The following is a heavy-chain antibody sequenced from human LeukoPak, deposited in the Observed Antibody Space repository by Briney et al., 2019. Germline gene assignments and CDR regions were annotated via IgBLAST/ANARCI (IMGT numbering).Heavy chain of an antibody. Sequence: GGSLRLSCAASGFTFSSYSMNWVREAPGKGLEWVSSISSSSSYIYYADSVKGRFTISRDNAKNSLYLQMNSLRAEDTAVYYCARAVSGSYLEYWGQGTLVTVSS. CDR3: ARAVSGSYLEY. CDR1: GFTFSSYS. J-gene: IGHJ4*02. CDR2: ISSSSSYI. V-gene: IGHV3-21*01. D-gene: IGHD1-26*01.